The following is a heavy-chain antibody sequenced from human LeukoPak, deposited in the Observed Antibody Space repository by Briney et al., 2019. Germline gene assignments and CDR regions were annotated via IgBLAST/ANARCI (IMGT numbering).Heavy chain of an antibody. J-gene: IGHJ1*01. CDR1: GFTFSSYG. Sequence: GGSLRLSCAASGFTFSSYGMSWVRQAPGKGLEWVSAISGSGSSTYYADSVKGRFTISRDNSKNTLYLQMNSLRAEDTAVYYCAGRTVTPYYHDSSGFHLQYWGQGTLVTVSS. D-gene: IGHD3-22*01. V-gene: IGHV3-23*01. CDR3: AGRTVTPYYHDSSGFHLQY. CDR2: ISGSGSST.